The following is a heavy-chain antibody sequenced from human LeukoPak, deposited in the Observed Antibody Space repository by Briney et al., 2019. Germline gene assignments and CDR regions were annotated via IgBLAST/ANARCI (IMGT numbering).Heavy chain of an antibody. CDR3: AKVRLPVVVIIDWFDP. V-gene: IGHV3-23*01. CDR1: GFTFSNNA. CDR2: ITGTIATGDPP. Sequence: PGGSLRLSCAASGFTFSNNAMSWVRQAPGKGLECVSAITGTIATGDPPYYADSVKGRFTISRDNSKNTLYLQMNSLRAEDTAVYYCAKVRLPVVVIIDWFDPWGQGTLVTVSS. D-gene: IGHD3-22*01. J-gene: IGHJ5*02.